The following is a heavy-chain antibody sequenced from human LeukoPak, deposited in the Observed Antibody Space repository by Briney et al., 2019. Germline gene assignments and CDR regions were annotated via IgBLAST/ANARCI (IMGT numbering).Heavy chain of an antibody. CDR1: GFTFSSYA. CDR3: ARGKPGYSYFEY. J-gene: IGHJ4*02. CDR2: ISGSGGST. Sequence: PGGSLRLSCAASGFTFSSYAMSWVRQAPGKGLEWVSAISGSGGSTYYADSVKGRFTISRDNAKNSLYLQMNSLRAEDTAVYYCARGKPGYSYFEYWGQGTLVTVSS. V-gene: IGHV3-23*01. D-gene: IGHD5-18*01.